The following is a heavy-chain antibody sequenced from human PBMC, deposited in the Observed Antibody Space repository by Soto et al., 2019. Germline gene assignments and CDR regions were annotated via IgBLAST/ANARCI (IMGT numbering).Heavy chain of an antibody. V-gene: IGHV1-69*13. Sequence: ASVKVSCKASGGTFSSYAISWVRQAPGQGLEWMGGIIPIFGTANYAQKFQGRVTITADESTSTAYMELSSLRSEDTAVYYCARDPLQRYSSSGSDYWGQGTLVTVSS. D-gene: IGHD6-13*01. CDR3: ARDPLQRYSSSGSDY. CDR2: IIPIFGTA. CDR1: GGTFSSYA. J-gene: IGHJ4*02.